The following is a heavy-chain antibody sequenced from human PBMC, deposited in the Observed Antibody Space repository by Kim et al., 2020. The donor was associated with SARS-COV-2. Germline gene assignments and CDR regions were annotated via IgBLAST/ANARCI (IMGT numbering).Heavy chain of an antibody. CDR2: IYYSGST. D-gene: IGHD3-10*01. J-gene: IGHJ4*02. V-gene: IGHV4-31*03. CDR3: GRDAGGGSGSYYRYVEY. Sequence: TLSLTCTVSGGSINNGIYYWSWIRQHPGKGLEWIGYIYYSGSTYYNPSLESRVTISVDTSKNQFSLKLSSVTAEATAVYYCGRDAGGGSGSYYRYVEYWGQGTLVTVSS. CDR1: GGSINNGIYY.